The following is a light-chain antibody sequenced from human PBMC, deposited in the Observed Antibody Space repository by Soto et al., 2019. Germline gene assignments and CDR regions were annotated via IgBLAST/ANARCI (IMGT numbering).Light chain of an antibody. CDR1: SSDVGSYNR. J-gene: IGLJ3*02. CDR2: EVS. V-gene: IGLV2-14*02. CDR3: AAWDDSLSWV. Sequence: QSALTQPASVSGSPGQSITISCTGGSSDVGSYNRVSWYRQHPGKAPQLIIYEVSNRPSGVSNRFSGSKSGNTASLTISGLQAEDEADYFCAAWDDSLSWVFGGGTKLTVL.